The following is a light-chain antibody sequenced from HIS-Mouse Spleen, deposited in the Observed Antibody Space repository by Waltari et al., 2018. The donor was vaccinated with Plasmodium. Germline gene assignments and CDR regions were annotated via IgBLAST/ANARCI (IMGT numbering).Light chain of an antibody. CDR2: EVS. CDR3: SSYAGSNNLV. Sequence: QSALTQPPSASGSPGQSATISCTRTSSDVGGYNYVSWYQQHPGKAPKLMIYEVSTRPSGVPDRFSGSKSGNTASLTVSGLQAEDEADYYCSSYAGSNNLVFGGGTKLTVL. V-gene: IGLV2-8*01. CDR1: SSDVGGYNY. J-gene: IGLJ2*01.